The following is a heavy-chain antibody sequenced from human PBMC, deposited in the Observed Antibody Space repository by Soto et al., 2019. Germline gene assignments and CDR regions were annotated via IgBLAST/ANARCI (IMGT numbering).Heavy chain of an antibody. J-gene: IGHJ4*02. CDR2: ISYDGSNK. D-gene: IGHD2-2*02. CDR1: GFTFSSYV. CDR3: ARDRLDVVVPAAILAY. Sequence: QVQLVESGGGVVQPGRSLRLSCAASGFTFSSYVMHWVRQAPGKGLEWVAVISYDGSNKYYADSVKGRFTISRDNSKNTLYLQMNSLRAEDTAVYYCARDRLDVVVPAAILAYWGQGTLVTVSS. V-gene: IGHV3-30-3*01.